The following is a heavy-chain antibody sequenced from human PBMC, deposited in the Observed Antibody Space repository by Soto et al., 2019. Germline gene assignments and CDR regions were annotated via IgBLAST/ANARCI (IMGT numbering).Heavy chain of an antibody. CDR3: ATPVRTTVTEYYFDY. CDR1: GYTLTELS. J-gene: IGHJ4*02. D-gene: IGHD4-4*01. CDR2: FDPEDGET. Sequence: ASVKVSCKVSGYTLTELSMHWVRQAPGKGLEWMGGFDPEDGETIYAQEFQGRVTMTEDTSTDTAYMELSSLRSEDTAVYYCATPVRTTVTEYYFDYWGQGTLVTVSS. V-gene: IGHV1-24*01.